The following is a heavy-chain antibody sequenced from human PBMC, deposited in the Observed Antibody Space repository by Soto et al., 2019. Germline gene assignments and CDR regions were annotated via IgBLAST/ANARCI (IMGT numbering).Heavy chain of an antibody. V-gene: IGHV3-48*03. J-gene: IGHJ4*02. CDR1: GFTFSSYE. Sequence: EVQLVESGGGLVQPGGSLRLSCAASGFTFSSYEMNWVHQAPGKGLEWVSYISSSGSTIYYADSVKGRFTISRDNAKNPLSMKRNSIRAEDTAVYSCARGQHRSGGGYFDYWGQETLVTVSS. D-gene: IGHD6-19*01. CDR3: ARGQHRSGGGYFDY. CDR2: ISSSGSTI.